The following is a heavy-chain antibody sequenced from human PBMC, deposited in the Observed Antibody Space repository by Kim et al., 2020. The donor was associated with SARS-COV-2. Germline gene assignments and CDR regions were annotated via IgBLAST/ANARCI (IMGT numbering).Heavy chain of an antibody. D-gene: IGHD3-10*01. Sequence: QKLQGRVTMTTDTSTSTAYMELRSLRSDDTAVYYCARRSNYYGSGSSYDYWGQGTLVTVSS. CDR3: ARRSNYYGSGSSYDY. J-gene: IGHJ4*02. V-gene: IGHV1-18*01.